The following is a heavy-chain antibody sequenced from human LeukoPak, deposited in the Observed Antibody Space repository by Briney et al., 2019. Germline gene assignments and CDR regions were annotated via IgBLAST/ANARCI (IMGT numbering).Heavy chain of an antibody. CDR3: ASPAAGSPYYYYGMDV. CDR2: INPNSGGT. J-gene: IGHJ6*02. CDR1: GYTFTGYY. V-gene: IGHV1-2*02. Sequence: ASVKVSCKASGYTFTGYYMHWVRQAPGQGLEWMGWINPNSGGTNCAQKFQGRVTMTRDTSISTAYMELSRLRSDDTAVYYCASPAAGSPYYYYGMDVWGQGTTVTVSS. D-gene: IGHD6-13*01.